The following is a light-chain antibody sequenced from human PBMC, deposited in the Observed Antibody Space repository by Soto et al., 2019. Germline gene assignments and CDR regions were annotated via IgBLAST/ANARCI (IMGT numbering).Light chain of an antibody. Sequence: QSVLTQPPSASGSPLQSVTISCTGSSSDVGGYNYVSWYQQYPGKAPKLMIYDVSKRPSGVPDRFSGSKSGNTASLTVSGLQAEDEADYYCSSYAGTNNALFGGGTKVTVL. J-gene: IGLJ2*01. V-gene: IGLV2-8*01. CDR2: DVS. CDR3: SSYAGTNNAL. CDR1: SSDVGGYNY.